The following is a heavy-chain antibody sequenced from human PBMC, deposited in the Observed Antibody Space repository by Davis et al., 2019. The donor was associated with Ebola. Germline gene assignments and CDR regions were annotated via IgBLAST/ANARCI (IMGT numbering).Heavy chain of an antibody. J-gene: IGHJ4*02. Sequence: PGGSLRLSCVASGFTFDDYAMHWVRQAPGKGLEWVSGISWNSGSIGYADSVKGRFTISRDNAKNSLYLQMNSLRAEDTALYYCAKDNCSGGSCYYFDYWGQGTLVTVSS. D-gene: IGHD2-15*01. CDR2: ISWNSGSI. CDR3: AKDNCSGGSCYYFDY. V-gene: IGHV3-9*01. CDR1: GFTFDDYA.